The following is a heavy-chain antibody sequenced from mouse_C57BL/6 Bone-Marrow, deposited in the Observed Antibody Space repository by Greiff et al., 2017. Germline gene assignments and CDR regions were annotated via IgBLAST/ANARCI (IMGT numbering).Heavy chain of an antibody. J-gene: IGHJ3*01. CDR2: IYPGSGST. D-gene: IGHD1-1*01. CDR1: GYTFTSYW. CDR3: ARPDYYGSSPAWFAY. Sequence: VQLQQSGAELVKPGASVKMSCKASGYTFTSYWITWVKQRPGQGLEWIGDIYPGSGSTNYNEKFKSKATLTVDTSSSTAYMQLSSLTSEDSAVYYCARPDYYGSSPAWFAYWGQGTLVTVSA. V-gene: IGHV1-55*01.